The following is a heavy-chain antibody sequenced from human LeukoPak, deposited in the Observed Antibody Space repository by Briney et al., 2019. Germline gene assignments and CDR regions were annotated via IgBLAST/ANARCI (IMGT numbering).Heavy chain of an antibody. D-gene: IGHD6-13*01. Sequence: GGSLRLSCAASGFTFSDYYMNWIRQAPGKGLEGVSYISSSATTIYYADSVKGRFTISRDNAKNSLYLQMNSLRAEDTAVYYCARDHSSSWNYFDYWGQGTLVTVSS. CDR3: ARDHSSSWNYFDY. CDR1: GFTFSDYY. J-gene: IGHJ4*02. V-gene: IGHV3-11*04. CDR2: ISSSATTI.